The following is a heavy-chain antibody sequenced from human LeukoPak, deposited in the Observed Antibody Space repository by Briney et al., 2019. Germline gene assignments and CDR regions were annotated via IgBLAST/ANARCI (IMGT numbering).Heavy chain of an antibody. Sequence: GGSLRLSCAASGFTFSSYAMHWVRQAPGKGLEYVSAISSNGGSTYYANSVKGRFTISRDNSKNTLYLQMGSLRSEDTAVYYCARGKLTMVRGVIITSRPYWGQGTLVTVSS. V-gene: IGHV3-64*01. CDR2: ISSNGGST. D-gene: IGHD3-10*01. CDR3: ARGKLTMVRGVIITSRPY. J-gene: IGHJ4*02. CDR1: GFTFSSYA.